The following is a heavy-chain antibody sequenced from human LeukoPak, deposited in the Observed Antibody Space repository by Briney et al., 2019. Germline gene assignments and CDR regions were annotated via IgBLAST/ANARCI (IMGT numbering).Heavy chain of an antibody. D-gene: IGHD5-24*01. J-gene: IGHJ4*02. CDR1: AGSINSGDYY. CDR2: IYSPGT. V-gene: IGHV4-61*02. CDR3: FGDGYNSRDY. Sequence: SETLSLTCTVSAGSINSGDYYWSWIRQPAGKGLEWIGRIYSPGTNYNYNPSVKSRVTISIDTSKNQFSLKLTSVTAADTAVYYCFGDGYNSRDYWGQGTLVTVSS.